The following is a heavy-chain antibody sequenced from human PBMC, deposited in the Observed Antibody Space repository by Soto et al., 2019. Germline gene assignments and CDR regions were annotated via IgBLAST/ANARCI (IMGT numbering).Heavy chain of an antibody. Sequence: QVQLVESGGGVDQPGRSLRLSCAASGFTFSSYGMHWVRQAPGKGLEWVAVIWYDGSNKYYADSVKGRFTISRDNSKNTLYLQMNSQRAEDTAVYYCARDRRDDILTGYYLDYWGQGTLVTVSS. J-gene: IGHJ4*02. D-gene: IGHD3-9*01. CDR3: ARDRRDDILTGYYLDY. V-gene: IGHV3-33*01. CDR1: GFTFSSYG. CDR2: IWYDGSNK.